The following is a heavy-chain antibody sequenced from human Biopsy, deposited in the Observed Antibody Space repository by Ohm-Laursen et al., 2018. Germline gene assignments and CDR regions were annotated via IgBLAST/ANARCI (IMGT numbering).Heavy chain of an antibody. CDR3: ARRRGADFDY. CDR2: INPGGNST. CDR1: RYTFTTYY. D-gene: IGHD3-16*01. Sequence: ASVKVSCNVSRYTFTTYYIHWVRQAPGQGLEWMGIINPGGNSTAYTQNFQGRVTMTWDTSTTTVYMELSSLRSEDTATYYCARRRGADFDYWGQGTLVTVSS. V-gene: IGHV1-46*01. J-gene: IGHJ4*02.